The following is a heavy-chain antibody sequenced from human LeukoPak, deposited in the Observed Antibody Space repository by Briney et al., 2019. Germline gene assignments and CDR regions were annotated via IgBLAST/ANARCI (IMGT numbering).Heavy chain of an antibody. CDR2: IRYDGSNK. D-gene: IGHD3-22*01. J-gene: IGHJ4*02. CDR1: GFTFSSYG. CDR3: ARDLYRIVVVPHYFDY. V-gene: IGHV3-30*02. Sequence: GGSLRLSCAASGFTFSSYGMHWVRQAPGKGLEWAAFIRYDGSNKYYADSVKGRFTISRDNSKNTLYLQMNSLRAEDTAVYYCARDLYRIVVVPHYFDYWGQGTLVTVSS.